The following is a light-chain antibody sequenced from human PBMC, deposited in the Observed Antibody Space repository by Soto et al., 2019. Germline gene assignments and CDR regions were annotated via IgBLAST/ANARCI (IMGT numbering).Light chain of an antibody. Sequence: DIQMPQSPSTLSGSVGARVTTTCRTSQTIRSWLAWYQQKPGKARKLLIYRASTLKSGVPSRFSGSGSGTECTLTLSSLQPGAFATYYCQYYNSYSEVFGQGTEVEIK. V-gene: IGKV1-5*03. CDR2: RAS. J-gene: IGKJ1*01. CDR1: QTIRSW. CDR3: QYYNSYSEV.